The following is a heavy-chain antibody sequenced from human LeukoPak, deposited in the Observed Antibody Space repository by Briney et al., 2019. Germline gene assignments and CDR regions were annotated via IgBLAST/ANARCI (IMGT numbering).Heavy chain of an antibody. D-gene: IGHD2-21*01. Sequence: PSETLSLTCTVSGGSVNNNYWGWIRQPPGKGLEWVGYIYPSGSTTYNPSLESRLTISIDTSKNHFSLKLSSVTAADTAVYYCAKRAVTTAGDLWFDPWGQGTLVTVSS. V-gene: IGHV4-59*08. CDR3: AKRAVTTAGDLWFDP. J-gene: IGHJ5*02. CDR2: IYPSGST. CDR1: GGSVNNNY.